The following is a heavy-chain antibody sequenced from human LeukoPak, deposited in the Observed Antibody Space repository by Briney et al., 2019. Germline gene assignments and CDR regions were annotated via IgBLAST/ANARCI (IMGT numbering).Heavy chain of an antibody. V-gene: IGHV3-23*01. CDR3: AKDAAGPEY. J-gene: IGHJ4*02. Sequence: GGSLRLSCAASGLTFSDYSMTWLRQAPGKGLFWVSGISAGGGSTYYADSVKGRFTISRDNSRNTLYLQMNSQRAEDTAVYYCAKDAAGPEYWGQGTLVTVSS. CDR1: GLTFSDYS. D-gene: IGHD6-13*01. CDR2: ISAGGGST.